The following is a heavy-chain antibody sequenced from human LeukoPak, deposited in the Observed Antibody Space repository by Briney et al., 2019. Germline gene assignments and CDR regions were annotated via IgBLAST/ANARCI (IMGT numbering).Heavy chain of an antibody. V-gene: IGHV3-7*03. CDR3: ARDAPDMVRGGIDY. D-gene: IGHD3-10*01. CDR2: IKQDGSEK. Sequence: PGGSLRLSCAASGFTFSSYWMSWVRQAPGKGLEWVANIKQDGSEKYYVDSVKGRFTISRDNAKNSLYLQMNSLRAEDTAVYYRARDAPDMVRGGIDYWGQGTLVTVSS. J-gene: IGHJ4*02. CDR1: GFTFSSYW.